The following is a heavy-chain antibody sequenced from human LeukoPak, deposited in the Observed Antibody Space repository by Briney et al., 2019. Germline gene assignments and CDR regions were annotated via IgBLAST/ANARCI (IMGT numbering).Heavy chain of an antibody. CDR3: VAGMGNY. CDR1: GFTFSTYW. CDR2: INSDGNII. D-gene: IGHD6-13*01. J-gene: IGHJ4*02. Sequence: GGSLRLSCAASGFTFSTYWMHWVRQVPGKGLVWVSRINSDGNIITYADSVKGRFIISRDNARNMVYLQMNSLRAEDTAVYYCVAGMGNYWGQGTLVPV. V-gene: IGHV3-74*01.